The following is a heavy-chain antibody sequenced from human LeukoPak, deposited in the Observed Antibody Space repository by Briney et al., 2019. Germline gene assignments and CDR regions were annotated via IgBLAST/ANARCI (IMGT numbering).Heavy chain of an antibody. CDR2: INAGNGNT. J-gene: IGHJ4*02. V-gene: IGHV1-3*03. Sequence: ASVKVSCKASGYGFTSYAMHWVRQAPGQRLEWLGWINAGNGNTKYSQEFQGRVTITRDTSASTAYMELSSLRSEDMAVYFCARTRQYSSTWGFDYWGQGTLVTVSS. CDR1: GYGFTSYA. CDR3: ARTRQYSSTWGFDY. D-gene: IGHD2-2*01.